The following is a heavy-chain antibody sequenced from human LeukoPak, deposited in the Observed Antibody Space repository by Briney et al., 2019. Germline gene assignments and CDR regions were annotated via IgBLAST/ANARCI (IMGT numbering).Heavy chain of an antibody. CDR3: AKDRIIYGSGSYTSYDY. CDR2: ISYDGSNK. V-gene: IGHV3-30*18. J-gene: IGHJ4*02. D-gene: IGHD3-10*01. Sequence: PGRSLRLSCADSGFTFSRYAMHWVRQAPGKGLEWVAVISYDGSNKFYADSVKGRLAISRDNSKNTLYLQMNSLRTEDTAVYYCAKDRIIYGSGSYTSYDYWGQGTLVTVSS. CDR1: GFTFSRYA.